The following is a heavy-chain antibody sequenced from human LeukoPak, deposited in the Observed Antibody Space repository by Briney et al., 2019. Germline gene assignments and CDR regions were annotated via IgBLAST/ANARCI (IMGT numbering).Heavy chain of an antibody. J-gene: IGHJ4*02. D-gene: IGHD5-12*01. CDR2: SNPNSGGT. CDR1: GYTLTGHF. V-gene: IGHV1-2*02. CDR3: AREYSRYSGTYYDY. Sequence: ASVKVSCKASGYTLTGHFIHWVRQAPGQGLEWMGWSNPNSGGTNYAQKFQGRVTMTRDTSISTAYMELSRVRSDDTAVYYCAREYSRYSGTYYDYWGQGTLVTVSS.